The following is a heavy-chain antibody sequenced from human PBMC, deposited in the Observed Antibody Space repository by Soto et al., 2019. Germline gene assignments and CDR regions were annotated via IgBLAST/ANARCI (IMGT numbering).Heavy chain of an antibody. CDR1: GGTFSSYA. J-gene: IGHJ5*02. CDR2: IIPIFGTA. Sequence: AVKVSCKASGGTFSSYAISWVRQAPGQGLEWMGGIIPIFGTANYAQKFQGRVTITADKSTSTAYMELSSLRSEDTAVYYCARDPTRDELGVWFEPWGQGTLVTVSS. V-gene: IGHV1-69*06. CDR3: ARDPTRDELGVWFEP. D-gene: IGHD3-10*01.